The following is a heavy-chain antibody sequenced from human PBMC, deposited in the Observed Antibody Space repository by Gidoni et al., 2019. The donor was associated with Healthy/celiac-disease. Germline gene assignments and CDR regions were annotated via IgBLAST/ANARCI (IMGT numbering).Heavy chain of an antibody. CDR3: AKAADDSSEPPSDSDFDY. CDR1: GFTFSSYA. J-gene: IGHJ4*02. V-gene: IGHV3-23*01. D-gene: IGHD3-22*01. CDR2: ISGSGGST. Sequence: EVQLLESGGGLVQPGGSLRLSCAASGFTFSSYAMSWVRQAPGKGLEWVSAISGSGGSTYYEDSVKGRFTISRDNSKNTLYLQMNSLRAEDTSVYYCAKAADDSSEPPSDSDFDYWGQGTLVTVSS.